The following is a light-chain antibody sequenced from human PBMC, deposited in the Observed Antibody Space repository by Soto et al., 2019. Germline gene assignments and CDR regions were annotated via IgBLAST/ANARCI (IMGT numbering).Light chain of an antibody. CDR2: AAS. CDR1: QSISND. CDR3: QQSYSTPPYI. V-gene: IGKV1-39*01. Sequence: DIQMTQSPSSLSASVGDTVTITCRASQSISNDLYWYQQKPGKAPKLLIYAASTLQGGVPSRFSGSGSGTDLTLTISSLQPEDFATYYCQQSYSTPPYIFGQGTRLEIK. J-gene: IGKJ2*01.